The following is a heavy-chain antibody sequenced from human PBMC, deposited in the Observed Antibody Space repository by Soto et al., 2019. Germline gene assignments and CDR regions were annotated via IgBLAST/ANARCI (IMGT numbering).Heavy chain of an antibody. CDR2: INPNSGGT. V-gene: IGHV1-2*04. D-gene: IGHD3-22*01. CDR1: GYTFSGYY. J-gene: IGHJ2*01. CDR3: ARSGGRTKDYYDSSGYYWYFDL. Sequence: VSVKVYCNASGYTFSGYYMHLVRQAPGQGLEWMGWINPNSGGTNYAQKFQGWVTMTRDTSISTAYMELSRLRSDDTAVYYCARSGGRTKDYYDSSGYYWYFDLWGRGTLVTVSS.